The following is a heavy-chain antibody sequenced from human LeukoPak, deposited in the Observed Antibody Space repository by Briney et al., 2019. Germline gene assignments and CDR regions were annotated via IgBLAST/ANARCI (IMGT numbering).Heavy chain of an antibody. CDR2: IIPIFGTA. V-gene: IGHV1-69*05. Sequence: GSSVKVSCKASGGTFSSYAISWVGQAPGQGLEWMGGIIPIFGTANYAQNFQGRGTITTDETTSTAYLELRSLRSEDTAVYYCAREVVRYSYGYDWFDPWGQGTLVTVSS. J-gene: IGHJ5*02. CDR1: GGTFSSYA. D-gene: IGHD5-18*01. CDR3: AREVVRYSYGYDWFDP.